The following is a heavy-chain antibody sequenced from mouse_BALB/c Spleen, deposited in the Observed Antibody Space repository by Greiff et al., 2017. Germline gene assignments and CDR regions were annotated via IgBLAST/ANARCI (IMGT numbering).Heavy chain of an antibody. Sequence: VKLVESGPGLVQPSQSLSITCTVSGFSLTSYGVHWVRQSPGKGLEWLGVIWSGGSTDYNAAFISRLSISKDNSKSQVFFKMNSLQANDTAIYYCARETYYGSSPWFAYWGQGTLVTVSA. V-gene: IGHV2-2*02. CDR2: IWSGGST. CDR1: GFSLTSYG. J-gene: IGHJ3*01. D-gene: IGHD1-1*01. CDR3: ARETYYGSSPWFAY.